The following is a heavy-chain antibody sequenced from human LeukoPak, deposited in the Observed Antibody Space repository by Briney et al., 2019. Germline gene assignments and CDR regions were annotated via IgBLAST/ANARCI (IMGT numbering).Heavy chain of an antibody. CDR2: ISHDGSNK. CDR1: GFPFSDYG. D-gene: IGHD3-22*01. CDR3: ARQESRNYYFEGLDY. Sequence: GTSLRLSCAASGFPFSDYGMYWVRQAPGKGLEWLAVISHDGSNKHYADSVKGRITISRDNSMNTLYLQMNSLTAEDTAVYYCARQESRNYYFEGLDYWGQGTLVTVSS. J-gene: IGHJ4*02. V-gene: IGHV3-30*03.